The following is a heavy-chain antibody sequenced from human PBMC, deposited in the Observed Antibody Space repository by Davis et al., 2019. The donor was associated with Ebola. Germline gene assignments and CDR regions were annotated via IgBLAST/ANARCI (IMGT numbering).Heavy chain of an antibody. D-gene: IGHD3-10*01. CDR2: VNPSGCST. CDR1: GYTFTSYY. Sequence: AASVKVSCKAFGYTFTSYYIHWVRQAPGQGLEWMGIVNPSGCSTTYAQKFQGRVTMTRDTSTSTVYMELRSLGSEDTAVYYCASGTYYGSGSYIDYWGQGTLVTVSS. CDR3: ASGTYYGSGSYIDY. J-gene: IGHJ4*02. V-gene: IGHV1-46*01.